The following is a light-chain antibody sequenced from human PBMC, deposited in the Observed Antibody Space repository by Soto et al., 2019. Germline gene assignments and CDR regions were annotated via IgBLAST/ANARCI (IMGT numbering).Light chain of an antibody. CDR1: QSISSW. V-gene: IGKV1-5*01. CDR2: DAS. J-gene: IGKJ1*01. CDR3: QQYNSSSPWT. Sequence: DIQMTQSPSTLSASVGDGVTITCRASQSISSWLAWYQQKPGKAPKLLIYDASSLESGVPSRFSGSGSGTEFTLTISSLQPDDFATYYCQQYNSSSPWTFGQGTKVDIX.